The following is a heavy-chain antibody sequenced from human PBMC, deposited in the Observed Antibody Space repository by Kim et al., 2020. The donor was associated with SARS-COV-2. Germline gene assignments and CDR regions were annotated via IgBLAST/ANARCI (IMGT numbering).Heavy chain of an antibody. CDR1: GGSISSSSYY. Sequence: SETLSLTCTVSGGSISSSSYYWGWIRQPPGKGLEWIGSIYYSGSTYYNPSLKSRVTTSVDTSKNQLSLNLRSVTAADTAVYYCVRNNWNYIWWFDPWGQGTLVTVSS. CDR2: IYYSGST. CDR3: VRNNWNYIWWFDP. D-gene: IGHD1-7*01. V-gene: IGHV4-39*01. J-gene: IGHJ5*02.